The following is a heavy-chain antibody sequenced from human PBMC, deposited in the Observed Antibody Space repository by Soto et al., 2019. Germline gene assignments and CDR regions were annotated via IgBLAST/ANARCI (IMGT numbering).Heavy chain of an antibody. CDR1: GFSLSISGVG. J-gene: IGHJ3*02. CDR3: AHRRGYDAFDI. D-gene: IGHD5-12*01. Sequence: QITLKESGPTLVKPTQTLTLTCAFSGFSLSISGVGVGWIRQPPGKALEWLALIYWEDDKRYSPSLKSRLTITKDTSKNQVVLTMTNMDPVDTATYFGAHRRGYDAFDIWGQGTMVTVSS. CDR2: IYWEDDK. V-gene: IGHV2-5*02.